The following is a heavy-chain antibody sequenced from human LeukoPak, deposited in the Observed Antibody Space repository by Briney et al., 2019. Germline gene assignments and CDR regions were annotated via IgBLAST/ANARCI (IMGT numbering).Heavy chain of an antibody. Sequence: SQTLSLTCTVSGGSISSGSYYWRWIRQPAGKGLEWIGRIYTSGSTNYNPSLKSRVTISVDTSKNQFSLKLSSVTAADTAVYYCARYIVGGNWFDPWGQGTLVTVSS. V-gene: IGHV4-61*02. CDR2: IYTSGST. D-gene: IGHD1-26*01. CDR1: GGSISSGSYY. CDR3: ARYIVGGNWFDP. J-gene: IGHJ5*02.